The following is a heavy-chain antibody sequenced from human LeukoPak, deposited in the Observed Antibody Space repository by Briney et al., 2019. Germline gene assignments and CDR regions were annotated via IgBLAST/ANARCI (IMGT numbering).Heavy chain of an antibody. Sequence: GGSQRLSCAVSGFSFGDYGMSWVRHAPGKGLEWVSGITWNGESTSYAESVKGRFTISRDNSRNFLYLQMNSPGADDTAVYYCARDWRSGYSIDFWGQGVLVTVSS. D-gene: IGHD3-22*01. CDR1: GFSFGDYG. CDR3: ARDWRSGYSIDF. V-gene: IGHV3-20*04. CDR2: ITWNGEST. J-gene: IGHJ4*02.